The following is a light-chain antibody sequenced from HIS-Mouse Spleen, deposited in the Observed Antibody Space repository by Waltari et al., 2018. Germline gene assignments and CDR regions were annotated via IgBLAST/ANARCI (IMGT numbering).Light chain of an antibody. V-gene: IGLV2-23*01. Sequence: QSALTQPASVSGSPGQSITISCTGTSSDVGSYNLVSWYQRHPGKAPKLMIYEGSKRPAGVSNRFAGSKSGNTASLTISGRQAEDEADYYCCSYAGSSTVVFGGGTKLTVL. CDR2: EGS. CDR3: CSYAGSSTVV. J-gene: IGLJ2*01. CDR1: SSDVGSYNL.